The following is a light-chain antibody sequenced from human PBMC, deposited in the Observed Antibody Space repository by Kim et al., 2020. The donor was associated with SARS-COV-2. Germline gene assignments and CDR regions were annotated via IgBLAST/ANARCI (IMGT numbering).Light chain of an antibody. Sequence: GKTVTTSCTRSRGSIASNYVQWYQQRPGSAPTPVIYEDNQRPSGVPDRFSGSIDSSSNSASLTISGLKTEDEADYYCQSYDSNNVVFGGGTQLTVL. J-gene: IGLJ2*01. CDR1: RGSIASNY. V-gene: IGLV6-57*03. CDR3: QSYDSNNVV. CDR2: EDN.